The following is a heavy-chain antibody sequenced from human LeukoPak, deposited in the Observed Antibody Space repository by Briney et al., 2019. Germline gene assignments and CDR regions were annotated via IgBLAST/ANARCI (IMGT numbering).Heavy chain of an antibody. J-gene: IGHJ4*02. V-gene: IGHV4-59*12. Sequence: SETLSLTCTVSGGSISSYYWSWIRQPPGKGLEWIGYIYYSGSTNYNPSLKSRVTISVDTSKNQFSLKLSSVTAADTAVYYCARVRYYDFWSGHGPFDYWGQGTLVTVSS. CDR1: GGSISSYY. CDR3: ARVRYYDFWSGHGPFDY. D-gene: IGHD3-3*01. CDR2: IYYSGST.